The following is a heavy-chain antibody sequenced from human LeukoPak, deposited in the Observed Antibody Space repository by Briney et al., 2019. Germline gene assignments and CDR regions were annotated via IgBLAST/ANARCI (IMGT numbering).Heavy chain of an antibody. CDR2: ISYDGVNK. CDR1: GFTSSSNG. V-gene: IGHV3-30*18. D-gene: IGHD2-2*01. CDR3: AKDYATRWALDY. J-gene: IGHJ4*02. Sequence: GGSLRLSCEASGFTSSSNGVHWVRQAPGKGLEWVALISYDGVNKFYADSVRGRFIISRDNSKNALYLQMNSLRVEDTAVYYCAKDYATRWALDYWGPGTLVTVSS.